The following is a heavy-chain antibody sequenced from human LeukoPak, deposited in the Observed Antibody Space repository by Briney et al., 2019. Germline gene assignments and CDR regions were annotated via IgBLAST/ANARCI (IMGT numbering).Heavy chain of an antibody. V-gene: IGHV4-4*07. CDR3: ARDRPNSDAFDI. D-gene: IGHD6-6*01. CDR1: GGSISSYY. Sequence: SETLSLTCTDSGGSISSYYWSWIRQPAGKGLEWIGRIYTSGSTNYNPSLKSRVTMSVDTSKNQFSLKLSSVTAADTAVYYCARDRPNSDAFDIWSQGTMVTVSS. J-gene: IGHJ3*02. CDR2: IYTSGST.